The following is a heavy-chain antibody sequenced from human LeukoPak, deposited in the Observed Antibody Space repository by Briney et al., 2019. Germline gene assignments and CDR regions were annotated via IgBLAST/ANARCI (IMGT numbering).Heavy chain of an antibody. CDR3: ARGPLYTESFARTWFDA. CDR1: GGSITSASYY. Sequence: SETLSLTCTVSGGSITSASYYWGWVRQPPGKGLEWIGSIYYSGNSYNNPSLKGRVTISIDTSTSQFSLELRSMTAADTAVYFCARGPLYTESFARTWFDAWGRGTVVTVSP. V-gene: IGHV4-39*01. J-gene: IGHJ5*02. D-gene: IGHD1-26*01. CDR2: IYYSGNS.